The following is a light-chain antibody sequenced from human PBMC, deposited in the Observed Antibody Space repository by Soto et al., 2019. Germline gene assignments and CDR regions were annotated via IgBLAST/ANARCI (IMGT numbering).Light chain of an antibody. CDR1: TGAVTSGHY. CDR3: FLFYCGAHVV. CDR2: DTR. V-gene: IGLV7-46*01. J-gene: IGLJ2*01. Sequence: QAVVTQEPSLTVSPGGTVTLTCGSSTGAVTSGHYPFWFQQKPGQAPRTLTYDTRNKHSWTPARFSGSLLGGKAAPTLSGAQAADEAEYYCFLFYCGAHVVFGGGTQLTVL.